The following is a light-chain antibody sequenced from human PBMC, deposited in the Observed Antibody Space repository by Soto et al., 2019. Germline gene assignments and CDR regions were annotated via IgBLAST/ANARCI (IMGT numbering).Light chain of an antibody. J-gene: IGKJ1*01. Sequence: EIVMTQSPATLSVSPGERATLSCRASQSVSSNLAWYQQKPGQAPRLLIYGASTRATGIPARFSGSGSGTEFTLTISSLQSEDCAVCYCQQYNNWPPWTCGQGTKVQIK. CDR2: GAS. CDR1: QSVSSN. V-gene: IGKV3-15*01. CDR3: QQYNNWPPWT.